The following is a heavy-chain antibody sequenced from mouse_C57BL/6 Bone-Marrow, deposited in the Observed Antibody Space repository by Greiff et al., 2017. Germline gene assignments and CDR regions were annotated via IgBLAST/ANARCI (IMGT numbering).Heavy chain of an antibody. CDR1: GFNIKDDS. V-gene: IGHV14-4*01. J-gene: IGHJ2*01. CDR3: TTDGYYVDY. Sequence: EVQLQQSGADFVRPGGSLKLSCTASGFNIKDDSMSWVNQSPEQGLEWIGRIDPENGDTEYASNVQGRVTITADTSSNTAYLQLSSLTSEDTAVXYCTTDGYYVDYWGQGTTLTVSS. CDR2: IDPENGDT. D-gene: IGHD2-3*01.